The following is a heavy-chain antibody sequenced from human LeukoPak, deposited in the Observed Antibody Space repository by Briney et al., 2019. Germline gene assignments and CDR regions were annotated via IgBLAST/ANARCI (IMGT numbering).Heavy chain of an antibody. J-gene: IGHJ6*03. D-gene: IGHD6-25*01. CDR3: ISTLIAATSPYMDV. V-gene: IGHV3-74*01. Sequence: GGSLRLSCAASGFTFSSYWMHWVRQAPGKGLVWVSRVNSDGTGTTYADSVEGRFTISRDNAKNTLYLQMNSLRAEDTAIYYCISTLIAATSPYMDVWGKGTTVTVS. CDR1: GFTFSSYW. CDR2: VNSDGTGT.